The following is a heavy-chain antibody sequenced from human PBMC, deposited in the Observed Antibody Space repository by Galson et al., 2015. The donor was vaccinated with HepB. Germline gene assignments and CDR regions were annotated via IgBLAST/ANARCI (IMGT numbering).Heavy chain of an antibody. CDR1: GFTFTSYN. D-gene: IGHD3-3*01. CDR3: ARGVAHAI. V-gene: IGHV3-48*02. Sequence: SLRLSCAASGFTFTSYNMNWVRQAPGRGLEWVSYISSSGTILKYADSVKGRFTISRDTAKNSVYLQMNSLRDEDTAVYYRARGVAHAIRGQGALVTGSS. CDR2: ISSSGTIL. J-gene: IGHJ4*02.